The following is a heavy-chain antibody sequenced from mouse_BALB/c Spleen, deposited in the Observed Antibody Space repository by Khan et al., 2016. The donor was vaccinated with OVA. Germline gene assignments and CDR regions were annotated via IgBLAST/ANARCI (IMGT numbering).Heavy chain of an antibody. CDR1: GFTFSMYT. J-gene: IGHJ4*01. CDR2: ISNGVGST. CDR3: AGTSTTEYDNVKDC. D-gene: IGHD1-1*01. V-gene: IGHV5-12-2*01. Sequence: VQLKLLGGDLVQPGGSLKLSCAASGFTFSMYTISLVRHTPEKSLEWVAFISNGVGSTYYPDTVKCRFTISREHANNTLYIQLNSLNFEETAMYYCAGTSTTEYDNVKDCWGQGTSVTVSS.